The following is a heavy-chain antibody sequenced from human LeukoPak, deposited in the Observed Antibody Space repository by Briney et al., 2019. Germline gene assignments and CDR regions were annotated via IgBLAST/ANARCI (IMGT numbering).Heavy chain of an antibody. V-gene: IGHV3-74*01. CDR2: INEDGSTT. CDR1: GFTFSSYW. CDR3: AKARRCGAYFCFDY. D-gene: IGHD2/OR15-2a*01. J-gene: IGHJ4*02. Sequence: GGSLRLSCAASGFTFSSYWMHWVRQAPGKGLVWVSRINEDGSTTNYADSVKGRFTISRDNAKNTLYLQMNSLRAEDTAVYYCAKARRCGAYFCFDYWGQGTLVTVSS.